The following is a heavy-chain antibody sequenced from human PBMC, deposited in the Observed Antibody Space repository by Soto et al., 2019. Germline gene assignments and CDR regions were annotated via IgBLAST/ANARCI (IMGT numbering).Heavy chain of an antibody. CDR3: ARHVPEYQPEENYYYYYMDV. CDR1: GGSISSYY. V-gene: IGHV4-59*08. CDR2: IYYSGST. D-gene: IGHD2-2*01. J-gene: IGHJ6*03. Sequence: SETLSLTCTVSGGSISSYYWSWIRQPPGKGLEWIGYIYYSGSTNYNPSLKSRVTISVDTSKNQFSLKLSSVTAADTAVYYCARHVPEYQPEENYYYYYMDVWGKGTTVTVSS.